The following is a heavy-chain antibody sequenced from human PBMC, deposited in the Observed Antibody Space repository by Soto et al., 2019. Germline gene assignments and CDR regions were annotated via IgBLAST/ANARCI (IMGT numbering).Heavy chain of an antibody. CDR3: AKGDTKMITDYYAMDV. J-gene: IGHJ6*02. CDR2: ISGSGGSE. CDR1: GFTFTSYA. Sequence: PGGSLRLSCAVSGFTFTSYAMTWVRQAPGKGLEWVSAISGSGGSEFYADSVKGRFTISRDNPKNTLYLQMKSLRAEDTALYYCAKGDTKMITDYYAMDVWGQGTTVTVSS. V-gene: IGHV3-23*01. D-gene: IGHD3-16*01.